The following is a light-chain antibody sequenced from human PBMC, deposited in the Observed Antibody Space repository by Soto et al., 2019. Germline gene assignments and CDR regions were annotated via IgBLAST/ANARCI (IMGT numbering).Light chain of an antibody. J-gene: IGLJ1*01. CDR2: GNS. CDR1: SSNIGAGYD. Sequence: QSVLTQPPSVSGAPGQRVTISCTGSSSNIGAGYDVHWYRQLPGTAPKLLIYGNSNRPSGVPDRFSGSKSGTSASLAITGLQAEDEADYYRQSYDSSLSGFYVFGTGTKLTVL. V-gene: IGLV1-40*01. CDR3: QSYDSSLSGFYV.